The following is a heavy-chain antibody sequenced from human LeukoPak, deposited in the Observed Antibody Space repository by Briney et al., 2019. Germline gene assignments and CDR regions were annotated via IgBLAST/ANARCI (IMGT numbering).Heavy chain of an antibody. J-gene: IGHJ6*03. Sequence: GGSLRLSCAASGFTFSSYNMNWVRQAPGKGLEWVSYFSSSSNTIYYADSVKGRFTISRDNAKNSLYLQMNSLRAEDTAVYYCARGAKYCSGDSCYYYYYYMDVWGKGTTVTVSS. CDR3: ARGAKYCSGDSCYYYYYYMDV. V-gene: IGHV3-48*01. CDR2: FSSSSNTI. D-gene: IGHD2-15*01. CDR1: GFTFSSYN.